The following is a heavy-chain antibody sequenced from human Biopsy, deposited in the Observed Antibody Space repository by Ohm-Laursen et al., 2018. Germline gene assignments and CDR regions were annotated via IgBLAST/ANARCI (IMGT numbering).Heavy chain of an antibody. CDR2: INPMGSTT. Sequence: ASVTVSCTASGYCFTSYYMHWVRQAPGQGLGWMGMINPMGSTTSYPQIFQGRVTMTRDTSKSTVYMELSSLRSADTAVYFCARNTGWYGDLYYFDYWGQGTLVTVSS. J-gene: IGHJ4*02. CDR3: ARNTGWYGDLYYFDY. V-gene: IGHV1-46*01. D-gene: IGHD6-19*01. CDR1: GYCFTSYY.